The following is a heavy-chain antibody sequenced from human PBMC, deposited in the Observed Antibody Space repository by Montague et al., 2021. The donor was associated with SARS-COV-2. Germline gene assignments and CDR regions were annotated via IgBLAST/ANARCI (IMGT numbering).Heavy chain of an antibody. Sequence: SETLSLTCTVSGGSISFYYWSWIWQPPGKGLEWIGEINHSGSTNYNLSLKSRVTISVDTSKNQFSLKLSSVTAADTAVYYCARVRAVPAAMRIFSLGRSYYGMDVWGQGTTVTVSS. J-gene: IGHJ6*02. D-gene: IGHD2-2*01. V-gene: IGHV4-34*01. CDR2: INHSGST. CDR3: ARVRAVPAAMRIFSLGRSYYGMDV. CDR1: GGSISFYY.